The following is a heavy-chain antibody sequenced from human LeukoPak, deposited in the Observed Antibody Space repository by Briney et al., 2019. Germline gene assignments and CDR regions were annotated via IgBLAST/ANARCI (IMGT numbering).Heavy chain of an antibody. CDR1: GYTFTGYY. V-gene: IGHV1-2*02. D-gene: IGHD4-17*01. Sequence: ASAKVSCKASGYTFTGYYMHWVRQAPGQGLEWMGWINPNSGGTNYAQKFQGRVTMTRDTSISTAYMELSRLRSDDTAVYYCARDYGDYVGSQPDYWGQGTLVTVSS. CDR3: ARDYGDYVGSQPDY. J-gene: IGHJ4*02. CDR2: INPNSGGT.